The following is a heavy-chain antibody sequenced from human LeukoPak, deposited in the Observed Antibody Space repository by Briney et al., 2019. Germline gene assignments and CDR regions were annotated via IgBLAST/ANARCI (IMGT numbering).Heavy chain of an antibody. CDR3: VRIPLIHNYYGSGSYYNGRYYYYYGMDV. CDR2: INHSGST. Sequence: SETLSLTCAVYGGSFSGYYWSWIRQPPGKGLEWIGEINHSGSTNYNPSLKSRVTISVDTSKNQFSLKLSSVTAADTAVYYCVRIPLIHNYYGSGSYYNGRYYYYYGMDVWGQGTTVTVSS. CDR1: GGSFSGYY. V-gene: IGHV4-34*01. D-gene: IGHD3-10*01. J-gene: IGHJ6*02.